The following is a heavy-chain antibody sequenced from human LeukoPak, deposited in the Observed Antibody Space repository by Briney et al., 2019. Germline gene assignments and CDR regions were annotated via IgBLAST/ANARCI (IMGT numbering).Heavy chain of an antibody. J-gene: IGHJ4*02. CDR1: GYTFTNYG. Sequence: ASVKVSCKTSGYTFTNYGINWVRQATGQGLEWMGWMNPNNDNTGYAQKFQGRVTMTRNTSISTAYMELSSLGSEDTAVYYCARGAYSGSSEYFDYWGQGTLVTVSS. CDR2: MNPNNDNT. V-gene: IGHV1-8*02. CDR3: ARGAYSGSSEYFDY. D-gene: IGHD1-26*01.